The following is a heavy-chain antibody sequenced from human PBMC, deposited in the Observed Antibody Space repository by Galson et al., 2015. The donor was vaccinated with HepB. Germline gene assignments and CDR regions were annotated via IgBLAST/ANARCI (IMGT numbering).Heavy chain of an antibody. V-gene: IGHV3-15*01. CDR1: GFTFSNAW. J-gene: IGHJ3*02. CDR2: IKSKTDGGTT. CDR3: TTAPDIVVVVSRLDAFDI. D-gene: IGHD2-15*01. Sequence: LSCAASGFTFSNAWMSWVRQAPGKGLEWVGRIKSKTDGGTTDYAAPVKGRFTISRDDSKNTLYLQMNSLKTEDTAVYYCTTAPDIVVVVSRLDAFDIWGQGTMVTVSS.